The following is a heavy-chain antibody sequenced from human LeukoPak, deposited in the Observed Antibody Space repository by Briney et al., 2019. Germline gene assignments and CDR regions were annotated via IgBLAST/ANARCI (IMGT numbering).Heavy chain of an antibody. Sequence: SETLSLTCTVSGGSISGYYWSWIRQPAGKGLEWIGRIYSTGSTNYNPSLKSRVTMSVDTSKNQFSLRPRSVTAADTAVYYCARQIASAGTAGFDFWGQGALVTVSS. D-gene: IGHD6-13*01. CDR3: ARQIASAGTAGFDF. V-gene: IGHV4-4*07. CDR1: GGSISGYY. J-gene: IGHJ4*02. CDR2: IYSTGST.